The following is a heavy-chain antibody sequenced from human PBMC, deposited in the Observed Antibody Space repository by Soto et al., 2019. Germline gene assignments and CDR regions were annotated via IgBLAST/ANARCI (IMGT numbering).Heavy chain of an antibody. J-gene: IGHJ6*02. CDR3: AKDHFWTHYGDEPSDYYYYGMDV. CDR1: GFTFSSYG. CDR2: ISYDGSNK. D-gene: IGHD4-17*01. Sequence: GGSLRLSCAASGFTFSSYGMHWVRQAPGKGLEWVAVISYDGSNKYYADSVKGRFTISRDNSKNTLYLQMNSLRAEDTAVYYCAKDHFWTHYGDEPSDYYYYGMDVWGQGTTVTVSS. V-gene: IGHV3-30*18.